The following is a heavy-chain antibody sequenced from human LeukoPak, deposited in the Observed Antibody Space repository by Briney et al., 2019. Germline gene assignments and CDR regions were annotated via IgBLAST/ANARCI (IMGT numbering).Heavy chain of an antibody. CDR2: INPNSGGT. CDR1: GYTFTGYY. J-gene: IGHJ6*04. D-gene: IGHD2-2*01. CDR3: ATGGPPHCSSTSCYLSD. Sequence: ASVKVSCKASGYTFTGYYMHWVRQAPGQGLEWMGWINPNSGGTNYAQKFQGRVTMTRDTSISTAYMELSRLTSDDTAVYYCATGGPPHCSSTSCYLSDWGKGTTVTVSS. V-gene: IGHV1-2*02.